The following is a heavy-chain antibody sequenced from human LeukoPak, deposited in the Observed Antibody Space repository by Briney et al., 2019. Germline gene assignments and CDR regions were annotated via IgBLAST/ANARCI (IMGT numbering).Heavy chain of an antibody. CDR2: IYTSGST. D-gene: IGHD6-19*01. CDR3: ARHFGVAVAAIDY. J-gene: IGHJ4*02. V-gene: IGHV4-4*09. CDR1: GGSISSYY. Sequence: SETLSLTCTVSGGSISSYYWSWIRQPPGKGLEWIGNIYTSGSTNYNPSLKSRVTISVDTSKNQFSLRLSSVTAADTAVYYCARHFGVAVAAIDYWGQGTLVTVSS.